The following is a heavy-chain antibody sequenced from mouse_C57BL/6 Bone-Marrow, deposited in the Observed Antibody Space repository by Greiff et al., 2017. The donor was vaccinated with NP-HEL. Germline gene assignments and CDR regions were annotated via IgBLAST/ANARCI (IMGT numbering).Heavy chain of an antibody. CDR1: GYAFSSSW. V-gene: IGHV1-82*01. J-gene: IGHJ2*01. D-gene: IGHD2-1*01. CDR3: AIYYGKGGY. CDR2: IYPGDGDT. Sequence: LVESGPELVKPGASVKISCKASGYAFSSSWMNWVKQRPGKGLEWIGRIYPGDGDTNYNGKFKGKATLTADKSSSTAYMQLSSLTSEDSAVYFCAIYYGKGGYWGQGTTLTVSS.